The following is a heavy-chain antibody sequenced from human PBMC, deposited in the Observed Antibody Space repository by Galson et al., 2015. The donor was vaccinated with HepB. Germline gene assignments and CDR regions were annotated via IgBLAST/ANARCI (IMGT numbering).Heavy chain of an antibody. Sequence: SLRLSCAASGFTLSSYGMHWVRQAPGKGLEWVAVIWDDGNSKYYADSVKGRFTISRDSSKNTLFLQMNSLRAEDTAVYYCARAGGRRSGYCSSTSCFDAFDIWGQGTVVTVSS. J-gene: IGHJ3*02. CDR2: IWDDGNSK. CDR3: ARAGGRRSGYCSSTSCFDAFDI. V-gene: IGHV3-33*01. D-gene: IGHD2-2*01. CDR1: GFTLSSYG.